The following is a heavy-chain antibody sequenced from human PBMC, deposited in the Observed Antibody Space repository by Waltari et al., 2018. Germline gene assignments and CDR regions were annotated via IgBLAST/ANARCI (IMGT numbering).Heavy chain of an antibody. Sequence: QVQLQESGPGLVKPSATLSLTCTVSGGSISSYYWSCIRQPPGKGLEWIGYIYYSGSTNYNPYLKSRVTISVDTSKNQFSLKLSSVTAADTAVYYCARDRGITMVRGAYYYYGMDVWGQGTTVTVSS. J-gene: IGHJ6*02. V-gene: IGHV4-59*01. CDR3: ARDRGITMVRGAYYYYGMDV. D-gene: IGHD3-10*01. CDR2: IYYSGST. CDR1: GGSISSYY.